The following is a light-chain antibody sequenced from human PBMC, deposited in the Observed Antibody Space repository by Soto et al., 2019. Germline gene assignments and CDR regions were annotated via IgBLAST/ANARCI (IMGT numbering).Light chain of an antibody. Sequence: EIVMMQSPATLSVSRWERATLSFRASQSISRSLAWYQQKPGQAPRLLISDASTRATGIPARFSGSGSGTEFTLTISSLQSEDFALYYCHQYNSWPPGTFGQGTKVDIK. V-gene: IGKV3-15*01. CDR2: DAS. J-gene: IGKJ2*01. CDR1: QSISRS. CDR3: HQYNSWPPGT.